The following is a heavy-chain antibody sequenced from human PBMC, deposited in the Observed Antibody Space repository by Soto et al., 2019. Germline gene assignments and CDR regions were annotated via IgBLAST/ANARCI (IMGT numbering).Heavy chain of an antibody. J-gene: IGHJ4*02. CDR1: GFTFTSYW. CDR2: IYPGDSDS. CDR3: AKHEGYCSTTTCSNFDY. V-gene: IGHV5-51*01. Sequence: XESLKISCKGSGFTFTSYWIAWVRQMPGKGLEWMGIIYPGDSDSSYSPSFQGQVTISADKSINTAYLHWSSLKASDTAIYYCAKHEGYCSTTTCSNFDYWGQGTLVTVSS. D-gene: IGHD2-2*01.